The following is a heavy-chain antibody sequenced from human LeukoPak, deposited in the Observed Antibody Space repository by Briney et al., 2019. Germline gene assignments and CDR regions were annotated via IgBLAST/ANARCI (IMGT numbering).Heavy chain of an antibody. CDR2: IIPILGIA. D-gene: IGHD3-9*01. V-gene: IGHV1-69*04. J-gene: IGHJ4*02. CDR1: GGTFSSYA. Sequence: SVKVSCKASGGTFSSYAISWVRQAPGQGLEWMGRIIPILGIANYAQKFQGRVTITADKSTSTAYMELSSLRSEDTAVYYCATGTHYDLLPFWGQGTLVTVSS. CDR3: ATGTHYDLLPF.